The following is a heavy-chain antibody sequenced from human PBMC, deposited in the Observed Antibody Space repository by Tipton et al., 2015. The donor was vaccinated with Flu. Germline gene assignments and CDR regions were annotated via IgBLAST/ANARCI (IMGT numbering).Heavy chain of an antibody. Sequence: GSLRLSCAASGFAFDNYEMNWVRQAPGKGLEWLSYISSFGTTISYADSVKGRFTISRDNAKNSLFLQLSSLRAEDTAVYYCARDHPPSITVLGEITDYFGMDVWDQGP. CDR2: ISSFGTTI. CDR3: ARDHPPSITVLGEITDYFGMDV. V-gene: IGHV3-48*03. CDR1: GFAFDNYE. D-gene: IGHD3-3*01. J-gene: IGHJ6*02.